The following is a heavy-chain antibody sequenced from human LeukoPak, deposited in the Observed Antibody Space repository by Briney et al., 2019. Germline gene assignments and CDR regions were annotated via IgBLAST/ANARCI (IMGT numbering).Heavy chain of an antibody. CDR2: ISSSSSYI. CDR3: ARGHFGLDY. J-gene: IGHJ4*02. D-gene: IGHD3-3*02. Sequence: GGSLRLSCSASGFTFSIYSMNWVRQAPGKGLEWVSSISSSSSYIYYADSVKGRFTISRDNAENSLYLQMNSLRAEDMAVYYCARGHFGLDYWGQGILVTVSS. CDR1: GFTFSIYS. V-gene: IGHV3-21*04.